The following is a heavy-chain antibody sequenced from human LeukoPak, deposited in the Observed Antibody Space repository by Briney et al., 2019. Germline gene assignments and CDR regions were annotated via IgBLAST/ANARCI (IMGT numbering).Heavy chain of an antibody. J-gene: IGHJ4*02. CDR3: ARSHGAHTSIDY. Sequence: SETLSLTCTVSSGPFTSYYWSWIRQPPGKEMEWIGFINYSGSTMYNPSLKSRVTISVDTSKKQISLKLSSVPTADTAVYFCARSHGAHTSIDYWGQGALVTVSS. CDR2: INYSGST. CDR1: SGPFTSYY. V-gene: IGHV4-59*01.